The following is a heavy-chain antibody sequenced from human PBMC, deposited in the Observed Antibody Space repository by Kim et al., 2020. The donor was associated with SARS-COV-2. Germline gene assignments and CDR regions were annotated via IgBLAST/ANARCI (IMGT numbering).Heavy chain of an antibody. D-gene: IGHD3-3*01. V-gene: IGHV1-69*06. CDR1: GCTFSSYA. J-gene: IGHJ6*02. CDR2: IIPIFGTA. Sequence: SVKVSCKASGCTFSSYAISWVRQAPGQGLEWMGGIIPIFGTANYAQKFQGRVTITADKSTSTAYMELSSLRSEDTAVYYCARDRGGGYDVWSGYSGMDVWGQGTTVTVSS. CDR3: ARDRGGGYDVWSGYSGMDV.